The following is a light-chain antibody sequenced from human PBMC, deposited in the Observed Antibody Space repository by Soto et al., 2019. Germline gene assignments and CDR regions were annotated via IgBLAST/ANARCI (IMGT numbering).Light chain of an antibody. CDR2: KAS. Sequence: DIQMTQSPSTLSASVGDRVTITCRASQSISSWLAWYQHKPGKAPKVLIYKASTLESGVPSRFSGSGSGTEFTLTISSLQPDDFATYYSQHYNTYPLTFGGGTKVEIK. V-gene: IGKV1-5*03. CDR3: QHYNTYPLT. CDR1: QSISSW. J-gene: IGKJ4*01.